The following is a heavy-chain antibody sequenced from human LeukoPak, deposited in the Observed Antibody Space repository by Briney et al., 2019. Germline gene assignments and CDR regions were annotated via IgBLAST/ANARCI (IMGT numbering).Heavy chain of an antibody. D-gene: IGHD2-2*01. V-gene: IGHV3-21*01. CDR1: GFTFSSYS. CDR3: ARDDTQYATYYFDY. Sequence: GGSLRLSCAASGFTFSSYSMNWVRQAPGKGLEWVSSISSSSSYIYYADSVKGRFTISRDNAKNSLYLQMNSLRADDTAVYYCARDDTQYATYYFDYWGQGTLVTVSS. J-gene: IGHJ4*02. CDR2: ISSSSSYI.